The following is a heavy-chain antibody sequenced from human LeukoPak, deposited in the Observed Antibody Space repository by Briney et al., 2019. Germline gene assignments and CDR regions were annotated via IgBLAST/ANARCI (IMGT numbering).Heavy chain of an antibody. Sequence: SETLSLTCTVSGGSISNISHYWVWIRQTPGKGLEWIGSIYYSGGTNYNPSLKSRLTISVDTSKNHFSLKLSSVTAADAAVYYRATLRTSGWYFDYWGQGTLVTVSS. D-gene: IGHD6-19*01. J-gene: IGHJ4*02. V-gene: IGHV4-39*02. CDR1: GGSISNISHY. CDR2: IYYSGGT. CDR3: ATLRTSGWYFDY.